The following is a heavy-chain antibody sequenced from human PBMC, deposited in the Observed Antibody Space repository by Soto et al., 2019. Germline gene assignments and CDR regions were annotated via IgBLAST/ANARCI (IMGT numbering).Heavy chain of an antibody. D-gene: IGHD2-8*01. Sequence: GGSLRLSCAASGFTFSSYAMSWVRQAPGKGLEWVSAISGSGGSTYYADSVKGRFTISRDNSKNTLYLQMNSLRAEDTAVYYCAKDHQILYCTNGVCYLPYGMDVWGQGTTVTVSS. CDR1: GFTFSSYA. V-gene: IGHV3-23*01. CDR2: ISGSGGST. CDR3: AKDHQILYCTNGVCYLPYGMDV. J-gene: IGHJ6*02.